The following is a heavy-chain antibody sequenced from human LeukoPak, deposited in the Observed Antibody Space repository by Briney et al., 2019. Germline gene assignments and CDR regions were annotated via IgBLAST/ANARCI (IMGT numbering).Heavy chain of an antibody. D-gene: IGHD1-26*01. V-gene: IGHV4-30-2*01. CDR3: ARGPLGGSYFYYMDV. CDR1: GGSISSGGYY. CDR2: IYHSGST. Sequence: SETLSLTCTVSGGSISSGGYYWSWIRQPPGKGLEWIGYIYHSGSTYYNPSLKSRVTISVDRSKNQFSLKLSSVTAADTAVYYCARGPLGGSYFYYMDVWGKGTTVTVSS. J-gene: IGHJ6*03.